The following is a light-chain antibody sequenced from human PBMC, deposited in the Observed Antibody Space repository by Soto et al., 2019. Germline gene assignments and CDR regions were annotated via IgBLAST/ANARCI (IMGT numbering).Light chain of an antibody. CDR2: AAS. V-gene: IGKV1-39*01. CDR1: QSISSY. CDR3: QQLNSYPIT. Sequence: DIQMTQSPSSLSASVGDRVTITCRASQSISSYLNWYQQKPGKAPKLLIYAASSLQSGVPSRFSGSGSGTDFTLTISSLQPEDFATYYCQQLNSYPITFGQGTDWRL. J-gene: IGKJ5*01.